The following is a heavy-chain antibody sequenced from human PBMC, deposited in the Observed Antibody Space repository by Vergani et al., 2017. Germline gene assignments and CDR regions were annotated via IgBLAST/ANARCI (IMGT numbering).Heavy chain of an antibody. J-gene: IGHJ2*01. CDR2: INWNSDSI. CDR1: GFTFDDYA. CDR3: VKDIAASGNYWYFDL. V-gene: IGHV3-9*01. Sequence: EVQLVESGGGLVQPGRSLRLSCAASGFTFDDYAMHWVRQAPGKGLEWVSGINWNSDSIDYADSVKGRFTISRDNAKNSLYLQMNSLRAEDTALYYCVKDIAASGNYWYFDLWGRGTLVTVSS. D-gene: IGHD6-13*01.